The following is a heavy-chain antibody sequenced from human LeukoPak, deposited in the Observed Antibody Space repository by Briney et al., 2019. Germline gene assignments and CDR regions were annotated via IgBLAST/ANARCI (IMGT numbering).Heavy chain of an antibody. CDR1: GFTFSSYA. CDR2: ISGSGGSK. V-gene: IGHV3-23*01. D-gene: IGHD3-10*01. J-gene: IGHJ4*02. CDR3: AKDSSSYGSGSYFNY. Sequence: HPGGSLRLSCAASGFTFSSYAMTWVRQAPGRGLEWVSSISGSGGSKFYADSVKGRFTISRDNSKNTLYLQMNSLRAEDTAVYYCAKDSSSYGSGSYFNYWGQGTLVTVSS.